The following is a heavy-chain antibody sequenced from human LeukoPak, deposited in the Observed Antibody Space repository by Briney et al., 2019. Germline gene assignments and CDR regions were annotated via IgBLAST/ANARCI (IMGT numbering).Heavy chain of an antibody. CDR3: VRVTYVDDMLYQYFDH. J-gene: IGHJ1*01. D-gene: IGHD4-17*01. CDR2: IFHSGNS. Sequence: PSETLSLTCAVDSYSISSGSYWGWIRQSPGKGLEWVGSIFHSGNSYYNPSLKSRLTMSVDTSKNQFSLKLTSVTAADTALYYCVRVTYVDDMLYQYFDHWGQGILVTVSS. CDR1: SYSISSGSY. V-gene: IGHV4-38-2*01.